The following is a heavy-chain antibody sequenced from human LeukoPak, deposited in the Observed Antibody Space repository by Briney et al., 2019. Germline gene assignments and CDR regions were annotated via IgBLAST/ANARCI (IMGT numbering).Heavy chain of an antibody. V-gene: IGHV1-24*01. CDR1: GQSLTEMF. D-gene: IGHD3-10*01. J-gene: IGHJ6*02. Sequence: ASVKASCKISGQSLTEMFMHWVRLAPGRGLEWMGTFDPEDGETTYAQRFQGRVTMTEDTSTDTAYIDLTSLTSEDTALYYCATGLLGGTWYYGAMDVWGQGTTVTVSS. CDR3: ATGLLGGTWYYGAMDV. CDR2: FDPEDGET.